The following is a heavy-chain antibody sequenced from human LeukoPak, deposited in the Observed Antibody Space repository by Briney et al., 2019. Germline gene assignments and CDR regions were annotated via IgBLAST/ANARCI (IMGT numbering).Heavy chain of an antibody. Sequence: SETPSLTCAVYGGSFSGYYWSWIRQPPGKGLEWIGEINHSGSTNYNPSLKNRVTISVDTSKNQFSLKLSSVTAADTAVYYCARDARAAVNYYYYYMDVWGKGTTVTVSS. J-gene: IGHJ6*03. CDR3: ARDARAAVNYYYYYMDV. CDR2: INHSGST. V-gene: IGHV4-34*01. D-gene: IGHD6-13*01. CDR1: GGSFSGYY.